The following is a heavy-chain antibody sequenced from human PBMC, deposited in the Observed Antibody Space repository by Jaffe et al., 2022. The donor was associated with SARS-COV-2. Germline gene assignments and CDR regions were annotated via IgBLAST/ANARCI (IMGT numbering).Heavy chain of an antibody. J-gene: IGHJ6*02. D-gene: IGHD2-2*03. V-gene: IGHV3-74*01. CDR1: GFTFSRYW. Sequence: EVQLVESGGGLVQPGGSLRLSCAASGFTFSRYWMHWVRQAPGKGLVWVSRINYDGSSTSYADSVKGRFTISRDDAKSTLYLQMNSLRAEDTAVYYCARINEFGHCTSTSCPDYGMDVWGRGTTVTVSS. CDR3: ARINEFGHCTSTSCPDYGMDV. CDR2: INYDGSST.